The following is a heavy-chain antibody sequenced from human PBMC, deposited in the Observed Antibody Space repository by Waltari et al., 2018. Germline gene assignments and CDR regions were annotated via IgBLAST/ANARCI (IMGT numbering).Heavy chain of an antibody. CDR2: ISSGGSAT. J-gene: IGHJ4*02. D-gene: IGHD6-19*01. V-gene: IGHV3-48*03. CDR3: ASGWVFDY. Sequence: NWVRQAPGEGLEWVAHISSGGSATYYADSVKGRFTISRDNAKRSLYLQMTSLSPEDTGVYYCASGWVFDYFGQGTLVTVSS.